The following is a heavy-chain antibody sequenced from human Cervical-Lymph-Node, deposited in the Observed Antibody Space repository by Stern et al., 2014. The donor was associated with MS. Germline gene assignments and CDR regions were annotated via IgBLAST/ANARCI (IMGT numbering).Heavy chain of an antibody. D-gene: IGHD1-14*01. CDR3: ARGPRTFHYFDS. V-gene: IGHV3-48*01. J-gene: IGHJ4*02. CDR2: ISPSGSTV. CDR1: GFTLRDYS. Sequence: VQLLESGGGLVQPGGSLRVSCEASGFTLRDYSMNWVRQAPGKGLEWVSYISPSGSTVSYADSVQARFTISRDSDRNSLYLQMHSLSAEDTAVYYCARGPRTFHYFDSWGQGTLVTVSS.